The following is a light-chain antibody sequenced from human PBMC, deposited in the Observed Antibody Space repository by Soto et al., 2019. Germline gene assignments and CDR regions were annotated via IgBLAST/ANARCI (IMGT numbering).Light chain of an antibody. CDR3: QHRSNWPLIT. CDR1: QSVSSS. V-gene: IGKV3-15*01. J-gene: IGKJ5*01. CDR2: GAS. Sequence: EIVMTQSPATLSVSPGERATLSCRTSQSVSSSLAWYQQKPGQAPSLLIYGASTRATGIPARFSGSGSGTEFTLTISSLESEDFAVYYCQHRSNWPLITFGQGTRLEIK.